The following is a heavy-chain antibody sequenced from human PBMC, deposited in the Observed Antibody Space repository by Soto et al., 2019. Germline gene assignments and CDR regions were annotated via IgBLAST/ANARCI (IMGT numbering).Heavy chain of an antibody. CDR2: ISSSGSTI. J-gene: IGHJ5*02. V-gene: IGHV3-11*01. CDR3: ARDLVYCTNGVCYGWFDP. D-gene: IGHD2-8*01. Sequence: GGSLRLSCAASGFTFSDYYMSWIRQAPGKGLEWVSYISSSGSTIYYADSVKGRFTISRDNAKNSLYLQMNSLRAEDTAVYYCARDLVYCTNGVCYGWFDPWGQGTLVTVSS. CDR1: GFTFSDYY.